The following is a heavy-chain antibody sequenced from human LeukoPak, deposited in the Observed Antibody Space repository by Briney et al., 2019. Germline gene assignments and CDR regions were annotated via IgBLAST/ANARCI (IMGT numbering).Heavy chain of an antibody. J-gene: IGHJ1*01. CDR2: IGASSGNT. D-gene: IGHD2-2*01. Sequence: GGSLRLSCAASGFIFNTYVMTWVRQAPGKGLEWVSTIGASSGNTQYGDSVKGRFTISRDNSQNTLYLQMSRLRDEDTAVYYCATALVPTSTFYSYTQRCGQGCLVTVSS. CDR1: GFIFNTYV. V-gene: IGHV3-23*01. CDR3: ATALVPTSTFYSYTQR.